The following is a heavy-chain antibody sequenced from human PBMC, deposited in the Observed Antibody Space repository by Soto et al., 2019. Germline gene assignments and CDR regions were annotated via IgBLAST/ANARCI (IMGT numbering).Heavy chain of an antibody. Sequence: PGGSLRLSCAASGFTFSSYSMNWVRQAPGKGLEWVSYISSSSSTIYYADSVKGRFTISRDNAKNSLYLQMNSLRDEDTAVYYCARVTLFDYDCGGDCVDIWGQGTMVTVSS. D-gene: IGHD2-21*02. J-gene: IGHJ3*02. CDR2: ISSSSSTI. CDR1: GFTFSSYS. V-gene: IGHV3-48*02. CDR3: ARVTLFDYDCGGDCVDI.